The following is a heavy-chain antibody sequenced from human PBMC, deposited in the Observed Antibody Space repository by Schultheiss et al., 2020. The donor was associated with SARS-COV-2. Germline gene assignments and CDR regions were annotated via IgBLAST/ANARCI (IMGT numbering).Heavy chain of an antibody. Sequence: GGSLRLSCAASGFPFSSFSMNWVRQAPGKGPEWVSSISARSTYIHYAESMKGRFTISRDDAKNSLYLQMDSLRAEDTAVYYCAKEIYTGYDGFDYWGQGTLVTVSS. CDR1: GFPFSSFS. D-gene: IGHD5-12*01. V-gene: IGHV3-21*06. CDR2: ISARSTYI. CDR3: AKEIYTGYDGFDY. J-gene: IGHJ4*02.